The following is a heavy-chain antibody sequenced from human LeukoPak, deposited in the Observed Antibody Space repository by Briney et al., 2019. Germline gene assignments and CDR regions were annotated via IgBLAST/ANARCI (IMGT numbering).Heavy chain of an antibody. CDR2: IVPTFRTA. J-gene: IGHJ4*02. D-gene: IGHD3-22*01. Sequence: SVKVSCKASGGTFSSYAISWVRQAPGQGLEWMGGIVPTFRTASYAQNLSGRLTITADESASTAYMELSSLRSEDTAVYYCAKEGDGSDYSRFSFDYWGQGTLVTVSS. V-gene: IGHV1-69*13. CDR3: AKEGDGSDYSRFSFDY. CDR1: GGTFSSYA.